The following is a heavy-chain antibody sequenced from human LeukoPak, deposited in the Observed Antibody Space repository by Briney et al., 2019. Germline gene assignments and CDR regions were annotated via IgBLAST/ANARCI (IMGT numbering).Heavy chain of an antibody. V-gene: IGHV4-59*01. CDR2: IYYSGST. J-gene: IGHJ4*02. Sequence: SETLSLTCTVSGGSISFYYWSWIRQPPGKGLEWIGYIYYSGSTSYNPSLKSRVTISVDTSKNHFSLKLTSVTAADTAVYYCARGIDYWGQGTLVTVSS. CDR3: ARGIDY. CDR1: GGSISFYY.